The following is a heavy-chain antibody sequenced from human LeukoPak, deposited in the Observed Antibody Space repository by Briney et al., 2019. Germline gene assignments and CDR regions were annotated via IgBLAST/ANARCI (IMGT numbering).Heavy chain of an antibody. J-gene: IGHJ6*03. CDR3: ARPSYRFQYMDV. CDR1: GFTFSTHA. CDR2: ISYDGRIL. Sequence: PGGSLRLSCAASGFTFSTHAIHWVRQAPGKGLEWVAFISYDGRILYYSDSVKGRFTISRDNSKNTLYLQMNSLRAEDTAVYYCARPSYRFQYMDVWGKGTTVTVSS. D-gene: IGHD1-14*01. V-gene: IGHV3-30*04.